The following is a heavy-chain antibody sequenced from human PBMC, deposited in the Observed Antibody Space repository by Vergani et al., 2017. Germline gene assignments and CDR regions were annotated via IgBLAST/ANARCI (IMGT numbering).Heavy chain of an antibody. CDR3: AKDLGSIAAYYALDI. J-gene: IGHJ3*02. D-gene: IGHD6-6*01. CDR1: GFTFDDYA. Sequence: DVQLVESGGGLVQPGRSLRLSCAASGFTFDDYAMHWVRQAPGKGLEWVSGISWNSGSIGYADSVKGRFTISRDKAKNSLYLQMNSLRAEDTALYYCAKDLGSIAAYYALDIWGQGTMVTVSS. CDR2: ISWNSGSI. V-gene: IGHV3-9*01.